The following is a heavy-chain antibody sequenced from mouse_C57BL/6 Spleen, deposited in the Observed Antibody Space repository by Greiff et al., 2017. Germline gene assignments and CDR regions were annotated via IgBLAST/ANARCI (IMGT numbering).Heavy chain of an antibody. CDR1: GYTFTSYW. D-gene: IGHD1-1*01. CDR3: ARVYYGSRNAMAY. Sequence: QVQLQQSGAELAKPGASVKLSCKASGYTFTSYWMHWVKQRLGQGLEWIGYIIPSSGYTKYNQKFNDKATLTADKSSSTAYMQLSSLTYEDTAIYNGARVYYGSRNAMAYWGQGTLVTVSA. V-gene: IGHV1-7*01. CDR2: IIPSSGYT. J-gene: IGHJ4*01.